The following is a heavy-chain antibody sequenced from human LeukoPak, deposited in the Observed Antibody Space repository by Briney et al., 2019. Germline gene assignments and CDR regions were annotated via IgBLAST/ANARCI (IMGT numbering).Heavy chain of an antibody. CDR1: GYTFTSYY. J-gene: IGHJ6*03. D-gene: IGHD4-17*01. CDR2: INPSGSST. V-gene: IGHV1-46*01. CDR3: ARDPSKTTVTTAGASYYMDV. Sequence: ASVKVSCKASGYTFTSYYMHWVRQAPGQGLEWMGIINPSGSSTSYAQKFQGRVTMTRDMSTSTVYMELSSLRSEDTAVYYCARDPSKTTVTTAGASYYMDVWGKGTTVTVSS.